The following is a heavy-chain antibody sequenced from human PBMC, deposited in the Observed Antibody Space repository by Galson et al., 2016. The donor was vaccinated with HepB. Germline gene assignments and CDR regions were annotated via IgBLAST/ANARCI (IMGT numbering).Heavy chain of an antibody. Sequence: SVKVSCKASGGTFSSYAFSWVRQAPGQGLEWMGRIVPILGMSNYAQKFQGRVTITADESTTTVYMELSSLRSEDTAVYFCVRGGFWSGYYYYGMAVWGQGTTVTVSS. J-gene: IGHJ6*02. CDR1: GGTFSSYA. V-gene: IGHV1-69*04. CDR2: IVPILGMS. CDR3: VRGGFWSGYYYYGMAV. D-gene: IGHD3-3*01.